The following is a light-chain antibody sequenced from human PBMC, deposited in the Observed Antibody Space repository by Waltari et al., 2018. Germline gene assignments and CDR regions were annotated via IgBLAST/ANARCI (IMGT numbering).Light chain of an antibody. CDR3: QQSFGSPPWT. Sequence: DIQMTPSPTSPSASTGDSANITCRATQYINSYLNWYQQRPGSAPNRLIFAASSLQSGVPSGFSGSGSGTDYTLTISNLQPEDFATYYCQQSFGSPPWTFGQGTKVEIK. V-gene: IGKV1-39*01. CDR2: AAS. J-gene: IGKJ1*01. CDR1: QYINSY.